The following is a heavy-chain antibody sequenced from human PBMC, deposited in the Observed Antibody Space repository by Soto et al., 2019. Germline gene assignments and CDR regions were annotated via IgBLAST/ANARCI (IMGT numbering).Heavy chain of an antibody. V-gene: IGHV3-33*01. CDR1: GFTFSSYG. D-gene: IGHD6-13*01. J-gene: IGHJ4*02. CDR2: IWYDGSNK. CDR3: ARMGIAAAGTVGY. Sequence: GGSLRLSCAASGFTFSSYGMHWVRQAPGKGLEWVAVIWYDGSNKYYADSVKGRFTISRDNSKNTLYLQMNSLRAEDTAVYYCARMGIAAAGTVGYWGQGTLVTVSS.